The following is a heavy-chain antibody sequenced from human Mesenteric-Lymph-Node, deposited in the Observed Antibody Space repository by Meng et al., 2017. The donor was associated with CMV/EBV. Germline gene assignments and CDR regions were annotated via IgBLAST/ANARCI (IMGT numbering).Heavy chain of an antibody. V-gene: IGHV3-11*04. D-gene: IGHD6-6*01. J-gene: IGHJ4*02. CDR3: ARGGDIAARHLNRPIDY. CDR2: ISSSGSTI. Sequence: GESLKISCAASGLTVSDNYMSWIRQAPGKGLEWVSYISSSGSTIYYADSVKGRFTISRDNAKNSLYLQMNSLRAEDTAVYYCARGGDIAARHLNRPIDYWGQGTLVTVSS. CDR1: GLTVSDNY.